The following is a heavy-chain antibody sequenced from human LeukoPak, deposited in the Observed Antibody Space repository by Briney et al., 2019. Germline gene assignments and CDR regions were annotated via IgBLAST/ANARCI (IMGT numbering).Heavy chain of an antibody. CDR2: ISSSSSYI. CDR3: ARDAGLLRGATGY. D-gene: IGHD1-1*01. V-gene: IGHV3-21*01. Sequence: GGSLRLSCAASGFTFSSYSMNWVRQAPGKGLEWVSSISSSSSYIYYADSVKGRFTISRDNAKNSLYLQMNSLRAEDTAVYYCARDAGLLRGATGYWGQGTLVTVSS. J-gene: IGHJ4*02. CDR1: GFTFSSYS.